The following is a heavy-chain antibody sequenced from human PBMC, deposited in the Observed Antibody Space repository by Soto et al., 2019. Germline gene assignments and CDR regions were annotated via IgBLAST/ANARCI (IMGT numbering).Heavy chain of an antibody. CDR3: ARGPVDMAATYSYYFDY. CDR1: GGSFSGYY. D-gene: IGHD1-26*01. V-gene: IGHV4-34*01. J-gene: IGHJ4*02. CDR2: INHRGST. Sequence: QVQLQHWGAGLLKPSETLSLTCAVYGGSFSGYYWSWIRQPPGKGLEWIGEINHRGSTIHNPALKSRVTISVDSSKNQFSLKLGSVAAADTAVSYCARGPVDMAATYSYYFDYWGQGTLVTVSS.